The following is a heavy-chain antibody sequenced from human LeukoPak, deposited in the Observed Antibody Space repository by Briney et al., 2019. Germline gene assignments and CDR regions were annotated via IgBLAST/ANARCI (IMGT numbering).Heavy chain of an antibody. CDR3: APTGTSVFDY. D-gene: IGHD2-2*01. J-gene: IGHJ4*02. Sequence: PGGSLRLSCAASGFTFSSYSMNWVRQAPGKRLEWVSSISSSSSYIYYADSVKGRFTISRDNAKNALYLQMNSLRAEDTAVYYCAPTGTSVFDYWGQGTLVTVSS. CDR2: ISSSSSYI. CDR1: GFTFSSYS. V-gene: IGHV3-21*01.